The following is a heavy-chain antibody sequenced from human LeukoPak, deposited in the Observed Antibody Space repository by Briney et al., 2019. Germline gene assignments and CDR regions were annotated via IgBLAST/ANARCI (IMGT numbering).Heavy chain of an antibody. CDR1: GYTFTSYY. D-gene: IGHD3-22*01. Sequence: ASVKVSCTASGYTFTSYYMHWVRQAPGQGLEWMGIINPSGGSTSYAQKFQGRVTMTRDTSTSTVYMELSSLRSEDTAVYYCARVSLPVSSGYYYAEFDYWGQGTLVTVSS. V-gene: IGHV1-46*01. J-gene: IGHJ4*02. CDR3: ARVSLPVSSGYYYAEFDY. CDR2: INPSGGST.